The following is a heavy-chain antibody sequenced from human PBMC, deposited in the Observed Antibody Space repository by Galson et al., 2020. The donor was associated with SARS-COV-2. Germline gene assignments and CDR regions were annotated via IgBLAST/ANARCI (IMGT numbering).Heavy chain of an antibody. Sequence: SGPTLVKPTETLTLTCTVSGFSLSNVRLGVSWIRQPPGKALEWLAHIFSNDEKSYSTSLRRRLTVSKDTSKSQVVLTLANVDPLDTATYYCARTRPTSWQSSVGSFDVWGLGTMVTVSS. CDR2: IFSNDEK. D-gene: IGHD2-15*01. V-gene: IGHV2-26*01. CDR1: GFSLSNVRLG. J-gene: IGHJ3*01. CDR3: ARTRPTSWQSSVGSFDV.